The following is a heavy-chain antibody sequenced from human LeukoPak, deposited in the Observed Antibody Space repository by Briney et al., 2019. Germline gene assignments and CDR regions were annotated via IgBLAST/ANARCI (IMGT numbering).Heavy chain of an antibody. V-gene: IGHV3-30*18. CDR3: AKDHHYYYDSSGYYYYYYGMDV. Sequence: GGSLRLSCAASVFTFSSYAMHWVRQPPGKRLEWMAVIAYDGTNKNYADSVKGRFTISRDNSKNTLYLQMNSLRAEDTAVYYCAKDHHYYYDSSGYYYYYYGMDVWGQGTTVTVSS. CDR1: VFTFSSYA. D-gene: IGHD3-22*01. CDR2: IAYDGTNK. J-gene: IGHJ6*02.